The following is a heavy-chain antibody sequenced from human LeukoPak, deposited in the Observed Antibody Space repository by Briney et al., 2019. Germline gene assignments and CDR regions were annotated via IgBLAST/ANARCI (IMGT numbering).Heavy chain of an antibody. J-gene: IGHJ4*02. CDR1: GFTFSDYW. D-gene: IGHD2-2*01. CDR3: VSQLDGTLKY. Sequence: GGSLRLSCATSGFTFSDYWMAWVRQAPGKGLEWVGNIKQDGSETFYVDSVEGRFTFSRDNAKKSVYLQMNSLRAEDTAVYYCVSQLDGTLKYWGQGTLVTVSS. CDR2: IKQDGSET. V-gene: IGHV3-7*02.